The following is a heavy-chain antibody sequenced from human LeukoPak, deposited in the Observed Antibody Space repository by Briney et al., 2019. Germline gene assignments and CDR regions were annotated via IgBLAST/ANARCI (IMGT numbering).Heavy chain of an antibody. J-gene: IGHJ5*02. CDR2: TRNKANSYTT. Sequence: PGGSLRLSCAASGFTFSDHYMDWVRQAPGKGLEWVGRTRNKANSYTTEYAASAKGRFTISRDDSKNSLYLQMNSLKTEDTAVYYCASLYGSGKRWVDPWGQGTLVTVS. CDR1: GFTFSDHY. CDR3: ASLYGSGKRWVDP. D-gene: IGHD3-10*01. V-gene: IGHV3-72*01.